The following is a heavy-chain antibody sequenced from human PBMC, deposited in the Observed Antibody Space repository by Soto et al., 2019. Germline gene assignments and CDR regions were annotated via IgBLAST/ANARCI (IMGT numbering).Heavy chain of an antibody. CDR3: ARGTYYYDSSGYYNAFDI. V-gene: IGHV3-13*01. CDR2: XXXXXXX. Sequence: PGGSLRLSCAASGFTFSSYDMHWFRQATGKGXXXXXXXXXXXXXXXXXXXXXXFTISRENAKNSLYLQMNSLRAEDTAVFYCARGTYYYDSSGYYNAFDIWGQGTMVTVSS. CDR1: GFTFSSYD. J-gene: IGHJ3*02. D-gene: IGHD3-22*01.